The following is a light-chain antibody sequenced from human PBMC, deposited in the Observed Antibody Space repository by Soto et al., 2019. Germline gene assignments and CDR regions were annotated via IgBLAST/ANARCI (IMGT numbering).Light chain of an antibody. V-gene: IGKV1-16*02. CDR2: GAS. J-gene: IGKJ4*01. CDR3: QQYHTFPVT. Sequence: DIQMTQSQSSLSASVGDTVTITCRASQGINNFLAWFQQKPGKAPKSLIYGASTLQSGVPSNFSGSGSDTDFTLTISSLQPEDSATYFCQQYHTFPVTFGGGTKVEIK. CDR1: QGINNF.